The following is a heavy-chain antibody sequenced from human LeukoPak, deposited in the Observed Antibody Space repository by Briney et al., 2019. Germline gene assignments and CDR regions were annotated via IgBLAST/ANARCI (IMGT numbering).Heavy chain of an antibody. J-gene: IGHJ4*02. CDR1: GFTFSSYA. Sequence: PGGSLSLSCAASGFTFSSYARHWVRQAPGKGLEWVAVISYDGSNKYYADSVKGRFTISRDNSKNTLYLQMSSLRAEDTAVYYCARVRGVIIGYFDYWGQGTLVTVSS. CDR2: ISYDGSNK. V-gene: IGHV3-30*04. CDR3: ARVRGVIIGYFDY. D-gene: IGHD3-10*01.